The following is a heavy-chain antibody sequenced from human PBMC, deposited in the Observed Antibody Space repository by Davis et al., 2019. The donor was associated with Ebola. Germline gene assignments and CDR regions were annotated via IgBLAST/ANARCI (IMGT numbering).Heavy chain of an antibody. J-gene: IGHJ4*02. V-gene: IGHV3-30-3*01. CDR2: ISYDGSNK. D-gene: IGHD3-22*01. CDR3: ARGLDDSSGYWDY. CDR1: GFTFSSYA. Sequence: PGGSLRLSCAASGFTFSSYAMHWVRQAPGKGLEWVAVISYDGSNKYYADSVKGRFTISRDNSKNTLYLQMNSLRAEDTAVYYCARGLDDSSGYWDYWGQGTLVTVSS.